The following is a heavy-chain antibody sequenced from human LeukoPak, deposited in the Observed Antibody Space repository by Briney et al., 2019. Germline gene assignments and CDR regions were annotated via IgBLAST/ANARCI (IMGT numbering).Heavy chain of an antibody. Sequence: GRSLRLSCAASGLTFSSYGMHWVRQAPGKGLEWVAFIRYDGSNKYYADSVKGRFTISRDNSKNTLYLQMNSLRAEDTAVYYCAKEPGFGPTNDYWGQGTLVTVSS. D-gene: IGHD3-10*01. J-gene: IGHJ4*02. CDR2: IRYDGSNK. CDR1: GLTFSSYG. CDR3: AKEPGFGPTNDY. V-gene: IGHV3-30*02.